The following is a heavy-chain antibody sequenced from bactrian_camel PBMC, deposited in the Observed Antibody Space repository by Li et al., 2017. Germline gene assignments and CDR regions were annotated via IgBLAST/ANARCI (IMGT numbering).Heavy chain of an antibody. Sequence: HVQLVESGGGSVQAGGSLRLSCAASGFAVSEDCMGWFRQAPGQAREGVAAIEPDGTTTYADSVKGRFTASKDNAKNILYLQMNSLRPEDTGMYYCAGDSRLRGCRSQLAPGFVNWGQGTQVTVS. J-gene: IGHJ4*01. CDR1: GFAVSEDC. CDR3: AGDSRLRGCRSQLAPGFVN. CDR2: IEPDGTT. V-gene: IGHV3S26*01. D-gene: IGHD1*01.